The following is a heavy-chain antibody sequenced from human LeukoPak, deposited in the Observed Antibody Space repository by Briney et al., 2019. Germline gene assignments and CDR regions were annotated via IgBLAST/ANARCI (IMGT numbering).Heavy chain of an antibody. CDR3: AKGHREGTSPYIY. D-gene: IGHD3/OR15-3a*01. CDR2: ISGSGGGT. Sequence: PGGSLRLSCAASGFTFSSYAMSWVRQAPGKGLEWVSAISGSGGGTYYADSVKGRFTISRDNSKNTLYLQMNSLRAEDTAVYYCAKGHREGTSPYIYWGQGTLVTVSS. J-gene: IGHJ4*02. CDR1: GFTFSSYA. V-gene: IGHV3-23*01.